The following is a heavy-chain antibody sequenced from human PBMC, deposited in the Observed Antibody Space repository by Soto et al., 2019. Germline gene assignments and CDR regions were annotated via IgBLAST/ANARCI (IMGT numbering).Heavy chain of an antibody. J-gene: IGHJ4*02. CDR1: GLTFSSSS. D-gene: IGHD1-1*01. CDR3: AHEGPTLSKRPFDY. Sequence: EVQLLESGGGLVQPGGSLRLSCAASGLTFSSSSMSWVRQAPGKGLEWVSGFSASGGVTYYADSVKGRFTISRDTSKNTLYLQMDSLRAEDTAVYFCAHEGPTLSKRPFDYWGQGTLVTVSS. CDR2: FSASGGVT. V-gene: IGHV3-23*01.